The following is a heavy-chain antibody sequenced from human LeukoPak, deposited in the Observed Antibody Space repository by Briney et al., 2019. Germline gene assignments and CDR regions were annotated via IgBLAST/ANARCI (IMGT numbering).Heavy chain of an antibody. V-gene: IGHV1-58*02. CDR3: AKVSRGKYDILTGYYRAPADY. CDR2: IVVGSGNT. J-gene: IGHJ4*02. D-gene: IGHD3-9*01. Sequence: GTSVKVSCKASGFTFTSSAMQWVRQARGQRLEWIGWIVVGSGNTNYAQKFQERVTITRDMSTSTAYMELNRLRAEDTAVYYCAKVSRGKYDILTGYYRAPADYWGQGTLVTVSS. CDR1: GFTFTSSA.